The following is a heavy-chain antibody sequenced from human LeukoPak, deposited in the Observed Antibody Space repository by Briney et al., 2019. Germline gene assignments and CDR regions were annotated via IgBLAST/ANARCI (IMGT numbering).Heavy chain of an antibody. J-gene: IGHJ3*02. D-gene: IGHD6-19*01. CDR3: ARGTAVAGTSDAFDI. CDR2: MTPKSDNT. Sequence: GASVKVSCKASGYTFTSYDINWVRQATGQGLEWMGWMTPKSDNTGHAQKFQGRVTTTRNTSISTAYMELSGLGFEDTAVYYCARGTAVAGTSDAFDIWGQGTMVTVSS. CDR1: GYTFTSYD. V-gene: IGHV1-8*01.